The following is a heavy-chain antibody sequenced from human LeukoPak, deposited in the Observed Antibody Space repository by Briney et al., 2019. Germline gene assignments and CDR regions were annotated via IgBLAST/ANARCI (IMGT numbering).Heavy chain of an antibody. CDR2: IYHGGST. CDR3: ARDITTVVTQPFDY. D-gene: IGHD4-23*01. V-gene: IGHV4-38-2*02. Sequence: SETLSLTCTVSGYSISSGYYWGWIRQPPGKGLEWIGSIYHGGSTYYNPSLKSRVTISVDTSKNQFSLKLSSVTAADTAVYYCARDITTVVTQPFDYWGQGTLVTVSS. J-gene: IGHJ4*02. CDR1: GYSISSGYY.